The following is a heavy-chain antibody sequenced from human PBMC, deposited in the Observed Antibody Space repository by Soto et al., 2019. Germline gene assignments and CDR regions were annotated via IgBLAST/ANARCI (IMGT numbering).Heavy chain of an antibody. CDR3: TRHANDILTGYYYY. CDR2: IRSKANSYAT. CDR1: GFTFSGSA. V-gene: IGHV3-73*01. J-gene: IGHJ4*02. D-gene: IGHD3-9*01. Sequence: GGSLRLSCAASGFTFSGSAMHWVRQASGKGLEWVGRIRSKANSYATAYAASVKGRFTISRDDSKNTAYLQMNSLKTEDTAVYYCTRHANDILTGYYYYWGQGTLVTVSS.